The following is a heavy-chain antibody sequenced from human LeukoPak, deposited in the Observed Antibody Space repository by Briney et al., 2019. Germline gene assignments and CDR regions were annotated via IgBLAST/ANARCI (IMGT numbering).Heavy chain of an antibody. CDR2: IYPGDSDS. CDR3: ARASTDNAGWHRGSFDY. J-gene: IGHJ4*02. V-gene: IGHV5-51*01. Sequence: GESLKISCHTSGYXFTNYWIGWVRQMPGKGLGWMGIIYPGDSDSRYSPSFQGQVTISADKSVSTAYLQWSSLRASDTAIYYCARASTDNAGWHRGSFDYWGQGTLVTVSS. D-gene: IGHD6-19*01. CDR1: GYXFTNYW.